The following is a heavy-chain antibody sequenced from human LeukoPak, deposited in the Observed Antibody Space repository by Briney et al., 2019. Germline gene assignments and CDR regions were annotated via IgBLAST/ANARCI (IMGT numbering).Heavy chain of an antibody. Sequence: PVGSLRLSCAASGFTFSSYGMHWVRQAPGKGLEWVAVIWYDGSNKYYADSVKGRFTISRDNSKNTLYLQMNSLRAEDTAVYYCAKSWGLWYFDLWGRGTLVTVSS. CDR2: IWYDGSNK. D-gene: IGHD7-27*01. CDR3: AKSWGLWYFDL. V-gene: IGHV3-33*06. CDR1: GFTFSSYG. J-gene: IGHJ2*01.